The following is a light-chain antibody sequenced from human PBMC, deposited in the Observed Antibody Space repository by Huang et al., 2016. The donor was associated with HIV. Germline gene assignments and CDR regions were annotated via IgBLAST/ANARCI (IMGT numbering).Light chain of an antibody. V-gene: IGKV4-1*01. Sequence: DIVMTQSPDSLAVSLGARATINCKSSQSLLYSSNNQNYLAWYQQKPGQPPKLLMYWASTRESGVPDRFTGSGSGTVFTLTISSLQAEDVAVYDCQQYYNTPLTFGQGTKLEIK. CDR2: WAS. CDR3: QQYYNTPLT. J-gene: IGKJ2*01. CDR1: QSLLYSSNNQNY.